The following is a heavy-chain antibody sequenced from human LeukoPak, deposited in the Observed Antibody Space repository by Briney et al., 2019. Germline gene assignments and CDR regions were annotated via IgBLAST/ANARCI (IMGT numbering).Heavy chain of an antibody. CDR1: GGSISSGDYY. J-gene: IGHJ3*02. V-gene: IGHV4-30-4*08. D-gene: IGHD3-22*01. CDR3: ARGGYYDSSGYAFDI. Sequence: SQTLSLTCTVSGGSISSGDYYWSWIRQPPGKGLEWIGYIYYSGSTYYNPSLKSRVTISVDTSKNQFSLKLSSVTAADTAVYSCARGGYYDSSGYAFDIWGQGTMVTVSS. CDR2: IYYSGST.